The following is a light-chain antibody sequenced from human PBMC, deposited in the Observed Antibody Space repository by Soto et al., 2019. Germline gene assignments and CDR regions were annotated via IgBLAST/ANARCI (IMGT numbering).Light chain of an antibody. CDR3: QQYVAPPPYP. CDR1: QSVTNNY. V-gene: IGKV3-20*01. Sequence: EIVLTQSPGTLSLSPGERATLSCRASQSVTNNYLAWYQQKPGQAPRLLIYAASSRATGIPDRFSGSGSGTAFTLTISRLEHEDFAVYYCQQYVAPPPYPFGQGTKLEIK. CDR2: AAS. J-gene: IGKJ2*01.